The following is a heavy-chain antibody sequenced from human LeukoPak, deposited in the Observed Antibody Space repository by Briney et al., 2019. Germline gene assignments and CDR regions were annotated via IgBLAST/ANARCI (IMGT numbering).Heavy chain of an antibody. CDR1: GGSISSYY. CDR3: ALSRVYYYYYYMDV. J-gene: IGHJ6*03. Sequence: PSETLSLTCTVSGGSISSYYWSWIRQPPGRGLEWIGYIYYSGSTNYNPSLKSRVTISVDTSKNQFSLKLSSVTAADTAVYYCALSRVYYYYYYMDVWGKGTTVTISS. V-gene: IGHV4-59*01. CDR2: IYYSGST.